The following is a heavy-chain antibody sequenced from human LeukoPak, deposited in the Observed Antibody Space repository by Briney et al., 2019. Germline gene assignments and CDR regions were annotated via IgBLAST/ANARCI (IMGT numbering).Heavy chain of an antibody. Sequence: GGSLRLSCAASGFTFSSYWMSWVRQAPGKGLEWVANIKQDGSEKYYVDSVKGRFTISRDNAKNSLYLQMSSLRAVDTAVYYCARERWYSSSSPADYWGQGTLVTVSS. CDR1: GFTFSSYW. CDR3: ARERWYSSSSPADY. V-gene: IGHV3-7*01. J-gene: IGHJ4*02. D-gene: IGHD6-6*01. CDR2: IKQDGSEK.